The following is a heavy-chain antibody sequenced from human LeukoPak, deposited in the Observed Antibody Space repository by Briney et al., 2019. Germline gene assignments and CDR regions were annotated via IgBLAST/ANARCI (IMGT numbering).Heavy chain of an antibody. V-gene: IGHV4-34*01. CDR3: AGAGNYYDSSGYNY. D-gene: IGHD3-22*01. Sequence: SETLSLTCAVYGGSFSGYYWSWIRQPSGKGLEWIGEINHSGSTNYNPSLKSRVTISVDTSKNQFSLKLSSVTAADTAVYYCAGAGNYYDSSGYNYWGQGTLVTVSS. J-gene: IGHJ4*02. CDR1: GGSFSGYY. CDR2: INHSGST.